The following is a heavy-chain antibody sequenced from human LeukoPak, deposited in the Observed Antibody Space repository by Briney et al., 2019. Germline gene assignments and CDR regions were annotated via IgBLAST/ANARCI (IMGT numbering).Heavy chain of an antibody. J-gene: IGHJ4*02. CDR3: ARGWGPPRLEGYFDY. V-gene: IGHV3-30-3*01. D-gene: IGHD3-16*01. Sequence: GGSLRLSCAASGFMFSSYAIHWVRQAPGKGLTWVSLISYDGSNKYYADSVKGRFTISRDNAKNSLYLRMNSLRAEDMAVYYCARGWGPPRLEGYFDYWGQGTLVTVSS. CDR1: GFMFSSYA. CDR2: ISYDGSNK.